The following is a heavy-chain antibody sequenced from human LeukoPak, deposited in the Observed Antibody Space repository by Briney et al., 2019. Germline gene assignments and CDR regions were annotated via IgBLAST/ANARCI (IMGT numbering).Heavy chain of an antibody. V-gene: IGHV1-18*01. CDR1: GYTFTSYG. CDR3: ARERVIVVVPAATYYYYGMDV. Sequence: ASVKVSCKASGYTFTSYGISWVRQAPGQGLEWMGWISAYNGNTNYAQKLQGRVTMTTDTSTSTAYMELRSLRSDDTAVYYCARERVIVVVPAATYYYYGMDVWGQGTTVTVSS. J-gene: IGHJ6*02. D-gene: IGHD2-2*01. CDR2: ISAYNGNT.